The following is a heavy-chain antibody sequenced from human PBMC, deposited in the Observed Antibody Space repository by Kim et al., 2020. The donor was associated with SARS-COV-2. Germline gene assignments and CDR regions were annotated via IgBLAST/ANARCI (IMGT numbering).Heavy chain of an antibody. D-gene: IGHD6-13*01. J-gene: IGHJ4*02. CDR2: ISWDGGST. V-gene: IGHV3-43*01. Sequence: GGSLRLSCAASGFTFDDYTMHWVRQAPGKGLEWVSLISWDGGSTYYADSVKGRFTISRDNSKNSLYLQMNSLRTEDTALYYCAKAYYSSSWYDPAYYFDYWGQGTLVTVSS. CDR1: GFTFDDYT. CDR3: AKAYYSSSWYDPAYYFDY.